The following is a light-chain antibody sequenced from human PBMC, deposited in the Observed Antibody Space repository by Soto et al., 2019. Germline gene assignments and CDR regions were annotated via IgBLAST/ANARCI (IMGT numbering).Light chain of an antibody. Sequence: EIGLTQSPVTLSLSPGEGAALSCRASQSLSNYLAWYQQKPGQAPRLLIYDASKRATGIPPRFSGSGSGTDFTLSISSLEPEDFAVYYCQQRTSWPLTFGGGTKVEIK. CDR2: DAS. CDR3: QQRTSWPLT. CDR1: QSLSNY. V-gene: IGKV3-11*01. J-gene: IGKJ4*01.